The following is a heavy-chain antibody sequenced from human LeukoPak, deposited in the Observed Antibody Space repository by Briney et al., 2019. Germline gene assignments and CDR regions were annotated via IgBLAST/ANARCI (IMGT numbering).Heavy chain of an antibody. CDR2: ISAYNGNT. D-gene: IGHD6-13*01. CDR3: ARDGVIRETGIAAAGTNWFDP. CDR1: GYTFTSYG. J-gene: IGHJ5*02. V-gene: IGHV1-18*01. Sequence: GASVKVSCKASGYTFTSYGISWVRQAPGQGLEWMGWISAYNGNTNYAQKLQGRVTMTTDTSTSTAYMELRSLRSDDTAVYYCARDGVIRETGIAAAGTNWFDPWGQGTLVTVSS.